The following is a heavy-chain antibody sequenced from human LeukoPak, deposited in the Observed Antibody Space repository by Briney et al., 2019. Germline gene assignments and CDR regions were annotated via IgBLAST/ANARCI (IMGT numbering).Heavy chain of an antibody. V-gene: IGHV1-69*13. CDR2: IIPIFGTA. CDR3: ARDRVDTAMVWNY. CDR1: GYTFTSYD. D-gene: IGHD5-18*01. Sequence: SVKVSCKASGYTFTSYDINWVRQAPGQGLEWMGGIIPIFGTANYAQKFQGRVTITADESTSTAYMELSSLRSEDTAVYYCARDRVDTAMVWNYWGQGTLVTVSS. J-gene: IGHJ4*02.